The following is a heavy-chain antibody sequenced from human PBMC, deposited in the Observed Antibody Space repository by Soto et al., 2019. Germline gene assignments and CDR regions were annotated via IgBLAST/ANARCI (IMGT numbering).Heavy chain of an antibody. CDR1: GGSISSSTYY. CDR2: IYHSGST. D-gene: IGHD4-17*01. V-gene: IGHV4-30-2*01. J-gene: IGHJ4*02. CDR3: ARASTTVTTLDY. Sequence: SETLSLTCTVSGGSISSSTYYWGWIRQPPGKGLEWIGYIYHSGSTYYNPSLKSRVTISVDRSKNQFSLKLSSVTAADTAVYYCARASTTVTTLDYWGQGTLVTVSS.